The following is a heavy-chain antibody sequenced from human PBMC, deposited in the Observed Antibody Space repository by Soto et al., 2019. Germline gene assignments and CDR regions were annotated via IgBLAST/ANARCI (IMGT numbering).Heavy chain of an antibody. CDR2: IIAGNGNT. CDR3: ARGSVLTYFAY. J-gene: IGHJ4*02. Sequence: QVQLVQSGAEVKKPGASVKVSCKASGYTFTSYAMHWVRQAPGQRLEWMGWIIAGNGNTKYSQKFQGRVTITRDTSASIAYMELSSLRSEDTAVYYCARGSVLTYFAYLGQGTLVTVSS. V-gene: IGHV1-3*01. D-gene: IGHD2-8*01. CDR1: GYTFTSYA.